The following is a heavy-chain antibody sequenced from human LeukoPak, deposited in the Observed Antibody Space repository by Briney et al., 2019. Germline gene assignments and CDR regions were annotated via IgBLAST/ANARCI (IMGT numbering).Heavy chain of an antibody. J-gene: IGHJ4*02. CDR1: GGSISSYY. CDR3: VSGTTVTNFAY. D-gene: IGHD4-17*01. CDR2: IYYSGST. Sequence: TSETLSLTCTVSGGSISSYYWNWIRQPPGKGLEWIGYIYYSGSTNYNPSLKSRVTISVDTSKNQFSLKLRSVTAADTAIYYCVSGTTVTNFAYXXXGXXXTVSS. V-gene: IGHV4-59*08.